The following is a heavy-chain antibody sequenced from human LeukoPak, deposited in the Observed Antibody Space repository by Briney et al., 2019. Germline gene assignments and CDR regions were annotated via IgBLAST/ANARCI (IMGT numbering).Heavy chain of an antibody. Sequence: PGGSLRLSRAASGLTLNSYVISCVRQAPGRGLEWVANIKKDGSEESYLDSVKGRFTVSRDNAKNSLFLQMNSLRGEDTAVYYCARSNPNRIALYLWGQGTMVTISS. CDR1: GLTLNSYV. J-gene: IGHJ3*01. V-gene: IGHV3-7*01. CDR2: IKKDGSEE. CDR3: ARSNPNRIALYL. D-gene: IGHD1-14*01.